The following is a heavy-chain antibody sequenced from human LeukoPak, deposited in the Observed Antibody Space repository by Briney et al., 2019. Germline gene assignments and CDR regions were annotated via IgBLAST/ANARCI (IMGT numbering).Heavy chain of an antibody. Sequence: AGGSLRLSCAASGFTVSTNFIKWVGEAPGKALVWVSRIKSDGSSTNYADSVKGRFTISRDNAKNTLYLQMNSLRAEDTAMYYRTRILVGGNRAFDIWGQGTMATVSS. CDR1: GFTVSTNF. D-gene: IGHD2-21*01. CDR3: TRILVGGNRAFDI. CDR2: IKSDGSST. V-gene: IGHV3-74*01. J-gene: IGHJ3*02.